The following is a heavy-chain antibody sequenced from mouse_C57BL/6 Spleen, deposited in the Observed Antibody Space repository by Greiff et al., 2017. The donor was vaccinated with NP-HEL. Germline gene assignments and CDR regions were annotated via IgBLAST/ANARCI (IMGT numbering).Heavy chain of an antibody. D-gene: IGHD4-1*01. J-gene: IGHJ2*01. CDR1: GFTFSDYY. Sequence: EVKLMESEGGLVQPGSSMKLSCTASGFTFSDYYMAWVRQVPEKGLEWVANINYDGSSTYYLDSLKSRFIISRDNAKNILYLQMSSLKSEDTATYYCAREDSGTVDYWGQGTTLTVSS. V-gene: IGHV5-16*01. CDR2: INYDGSST. CDR3: AREDSGTVDY.